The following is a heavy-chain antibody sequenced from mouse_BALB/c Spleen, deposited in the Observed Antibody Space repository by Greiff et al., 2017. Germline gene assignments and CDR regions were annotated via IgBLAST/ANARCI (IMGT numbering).Heavy chain of an antibody. Sequence: GLVQPKGSLKLSCAASGFTFNTYAMNWVRQAPGKGLEWVARIRSKSNNYATYYADSVKDRFTISRDDSQSMLYLQMNNLKTEDTAMYYCVRLGYSPSRYFDVWGAGTTVTVSS. D-gene: IGHD2-3*01. CDR3: VRLGYSPSRYFDV. CDR2: IRSKSNNYAT. CDR1: GFTFNTYA. V-gene: IGHV10-1*02. J-gene: IGHJ1*01.